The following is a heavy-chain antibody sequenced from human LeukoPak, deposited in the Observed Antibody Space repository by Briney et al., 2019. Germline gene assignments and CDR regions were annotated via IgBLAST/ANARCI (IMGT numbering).Heavy chain of an antibody. Sequence: SETLSLTCTVSGGSISSYYWSWIRQPPGKGLEWIGYIYYSGSTNYNPSLKSRVTISVDTSKNQFSLKLSPVTAADTAVYYCARDVLRFGELFTPDWGQGTLVTVSS. J-gene: IGHJ4*02. CDR2: IYYSGST. CDR3: ARDVLRFGELFTPD. V-gene: IGHV4-59*01. CDR1: GGSISSYY. D-gene: IGHD3-10*01.